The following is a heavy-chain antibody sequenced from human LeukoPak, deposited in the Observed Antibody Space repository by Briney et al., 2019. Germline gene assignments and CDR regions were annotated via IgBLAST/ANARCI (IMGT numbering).Heavy chain of an antibody. V-gene: IGHV3-23*01. CDR3: AKDVGTSGNYSPSDY. Sequence: GGSLRLSCAASGFTFGRHAMNWVRQAPGKGLEWVSAIRFSGESTYYADSVKGRFTISRDNSKNTLYLQMDNLRAEDTAVYYCAKDVGTSGNYSPSDYWGQGTLVTVSS. CDR1: GFTFGRHA. D-gene: IGHD3-10*01. CDR2: IRFSGEST. J-gene: IGHJ4*02.